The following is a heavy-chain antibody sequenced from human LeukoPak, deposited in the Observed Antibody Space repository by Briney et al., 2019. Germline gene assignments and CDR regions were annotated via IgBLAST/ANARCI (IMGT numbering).Heavy chain of an antibody. D-gene: IGHD2/OR15-2a*01. CDR1: GGSISSYY. CDR3: AGHHPRNTVDF. V-gene: IGHV4-59*08. CDR2: IYYSGST. Sequence: SETLSLTCTVSGGSISSYYWSWIRQPPGKGLEWIGYIYYSGSTNYNPPLKSRVTISLDTSKNQFSLKLSSVTAADTAVYYCAGHHPRNTVDFWGQGTLVTVSS. J-gene: IGHJ4*02.